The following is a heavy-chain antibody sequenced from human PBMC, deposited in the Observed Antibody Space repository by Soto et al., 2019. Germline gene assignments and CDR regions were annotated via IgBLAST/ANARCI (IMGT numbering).Heavy chain of an antibody. Sequence: QVQLVQSGAEVKKPGSSVKVSCKASGGTFSSYAISWVRQAPGQGLEWMGGIIPIFGTANYAQKFQGRVTITADESTSTAYMELSSLRSEDTAVYYCARVRVGSGWYSRGPGTIYYFDYWGQGTLVTVSS. J-gene: IGHJ4*02. V-gene: IGHV1-69*01. CDR2: IIPIFGTA. D-gene: IGHD6-19*01. CDR3: ARVRVGSGWYSRGPGTIYYFDY. CDR1: GGTFSSYA.